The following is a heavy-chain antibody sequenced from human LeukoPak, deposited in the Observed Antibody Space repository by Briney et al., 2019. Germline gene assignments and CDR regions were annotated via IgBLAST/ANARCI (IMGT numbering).Heavy chain of an antibody. J-gene: IGHJ6*03. CDR3: AREASIAAAGTYYYYMDV. Sequence: PGGSLRLSCAASGFTVSSNYMSWVRQAPGKGLEWVSVIYSGGSTYYADSVKGRFTISRDNSKNTLYLQMNSLRAEDTAVYYCAREASIAAAGTYYYYMDVWGKGTTVTISS. CDR1: GFTVSSNY. V-gene: IGHV3-66*01. CDR2: IYSGGST. D-gene: IGHD6-13*01.